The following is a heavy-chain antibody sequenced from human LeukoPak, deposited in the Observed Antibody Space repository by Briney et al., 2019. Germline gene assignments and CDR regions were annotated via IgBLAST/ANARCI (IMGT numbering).Heavy chain of an antibody. CDR2: IYPRDSDT. Sequence: GESLKISCKGSGYSFSNYWINWVRQIPGKGLEWMGMIYPRDSDTRYSPSFQGQVTISVDRTISTAYLQWSSLKASDTAMYYCARHGSGYYYFDYWGQGTLVTVSS. V-gene: IGHV5-51*01. D-gene: IGHD3-22*01. J-gene: IGHJ4*02. CDR3: ARHGSGYYYFDY. CDR1: GYSFSNYW.